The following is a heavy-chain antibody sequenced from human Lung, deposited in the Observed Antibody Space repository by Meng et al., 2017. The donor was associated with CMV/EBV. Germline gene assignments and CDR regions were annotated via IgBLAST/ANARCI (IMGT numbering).Heavy chain of an antibody. CDR2: INPNSGGT. CDR3: AREARAAGTDEYFDY. V-gene: IGHV1-2*02. CDR1: GYTFTGYY. D-gene: IGHD6-13*01. J-gene: IGHJ4*02. Sequence: SXXVSXKASGYTFTGYYMHWVRQAPGQGLEWMGWINPNSGGTNYAQKFQGRVTMTRDTSISTTYMELSRLRSDDTAVYYCAREARAAGTDEYFDYWGQGTLVTVSS.